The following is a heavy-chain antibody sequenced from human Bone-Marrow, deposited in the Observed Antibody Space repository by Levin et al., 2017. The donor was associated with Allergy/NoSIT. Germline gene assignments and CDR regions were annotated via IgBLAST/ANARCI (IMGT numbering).Heavy chain of an antibody. CDR1: GYTFTGYY. D-gene: IGHD2-21*02. Sequence: EASVKVSCKASGYTFTGYYMHWVRQAPGQGLEWMGWINPNSGGTNYAQKFQGRVTMTRDTSISTAYMELSRLTSDDTAVYYCARVTVGARFPMDVWGHGTMVTVSS. CDR3: ARVTVGARFPMDV. J-gene: IGHJ6*02. V-gene: IGHV1-2*02. CDR2: INPNSGGT.